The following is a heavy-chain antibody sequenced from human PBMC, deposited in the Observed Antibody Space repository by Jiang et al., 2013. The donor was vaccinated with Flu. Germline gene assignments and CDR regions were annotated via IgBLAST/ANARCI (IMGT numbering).Heavy chain of an antibody. V-gene: IGHV2-5*01. J-gene: IGHJ4*02. CDR3: AQRSFGDYWGEYYFDY. Sequence: QTLSLTCSLSGFSVSTSAVGVGWIRQPPGKALEWLGIIYWNDDKRYSPSLKNRLTINKDTSRNQVVLRMTNMDPVDTGTYFCAQRSFGDYWGEYYFDYWGQG. CDR1: GFSVSTSAVG. CDR2: IYWNDDK. D-gene: IGHD4-17*01.